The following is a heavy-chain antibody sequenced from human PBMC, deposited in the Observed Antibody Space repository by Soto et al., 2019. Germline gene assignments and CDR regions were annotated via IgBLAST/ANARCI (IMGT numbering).Heavy chain of an antibody. Sequence: SCSASGFTFNIYALHWVRQAPGKGLEWVAVISFDGTKKYYSDSVKGRFTISRDNLKNSVSLQMNSLRAEDTAVYYCAREYTAWPLAYGLDVWGQGTTVTVSS. J-gene: IGHJ6*02. CDR1: GFTFNIYA. V-gene: IGHV3-30-3*01. CDR2: ISFDGTKK. CDR3: AREYTAWPLAYGLDV. D-gene: IGHD2-2*02.